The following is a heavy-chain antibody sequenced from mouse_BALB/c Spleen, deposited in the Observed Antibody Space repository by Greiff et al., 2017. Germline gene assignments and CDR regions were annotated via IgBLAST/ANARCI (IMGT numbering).Heavy chain of an antibody. Sequence: EVMLVESGGGLVKPGGSLKLSCAASGFTFSDYYMYWVRQTPEKRLEWVATISDGGSYTYYPDSVKGRFTISRDNAKHNLYLQMSSLKSEDTAMYYCARDLCFDDWGQGTTRTVSS. V-gene: IGHV5-4*02. CDR2: ISDGGSYT. CDR3: ARDLCFDD. J-gene: IGHJ2*01. CDR1: GFTFSDYY.